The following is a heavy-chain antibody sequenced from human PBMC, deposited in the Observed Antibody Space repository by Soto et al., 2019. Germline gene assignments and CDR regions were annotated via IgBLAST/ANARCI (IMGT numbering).Heavy chain of an antibody. V-gene: IGHV4-59*01. J-gene: IGHJ6*02. D-gene: IGHD3-9*01. CDR3: ARFDFNYYSMDV. Sequence: PSETLSLTCSVSADSFSSFPWSWVRQPPGKGLEWIGYTFYGGATYYNPPLRRRALISIDTSENQFSLRLSSVNAADSAVYFCARFDFNYYSMDVWGQGTTVTVSS. CDR2: TFYGGAT. CDR1: ADSFSSFP.